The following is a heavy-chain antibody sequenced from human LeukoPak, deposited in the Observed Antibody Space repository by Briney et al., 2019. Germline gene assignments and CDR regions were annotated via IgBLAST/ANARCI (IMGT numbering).Heavy chain of an antibody. CDR1: GFIFNSYS. V-gene: IGHV3-21*01. D-gene: IGHD7-27*01. CDR2: ISSSGSYK. CDR3: ARITWGNYFDY. J-gene: IGHJ4*02. Sequence: PGESLRRSCAASGFIFNSYSMNWVRQAPGKGLEWVSSISSSGSYKYYADSVKGRFTISRDNAKNSLYLQMNSLRAEDTAVYYCARITWGNYFDYWGQGTLVTVSS.